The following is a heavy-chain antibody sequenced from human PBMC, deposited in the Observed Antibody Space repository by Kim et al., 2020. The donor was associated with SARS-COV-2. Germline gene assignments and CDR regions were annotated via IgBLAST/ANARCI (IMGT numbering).Heavy chain of an antibody. D-gene: IGHD1-26*01. CDR3: ARYYSGSFHPFDY. J-gene: IGHJ4*02. Sequence: AQQCPGRVTITADESTSPAYMGLSSLRSEDTAVYYCARYYSGSFHPFDYWGQGTLVTVSS. V-gene: IGHV1-69*01.